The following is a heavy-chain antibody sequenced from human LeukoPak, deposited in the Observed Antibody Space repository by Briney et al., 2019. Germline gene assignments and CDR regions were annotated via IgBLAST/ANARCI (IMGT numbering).Heavy chain of an antibody. J-gene: IGHJ6*02. V-gene: IGHV3-9*01. Sequence: GRCLRLSCAASGFTFDDHAMHWVRHAPGKGLEWVSGISWNSGSIGYADSVKGRFTISRDNAKNSLYLQMNSLRAEDTGLYYCAKASHRRRLLSGMDVRGQGTTVTVSS. CDR1: GFTFDDHA. CDR3: AKASHRRRLLSGMDV. CDR2: ISWNSGSI. D-gene: IGHD2-21*01.